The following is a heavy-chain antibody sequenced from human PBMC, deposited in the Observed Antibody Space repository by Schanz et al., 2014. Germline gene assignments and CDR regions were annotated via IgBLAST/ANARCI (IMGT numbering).Heavy chain of an antibody. CDR2: INPKGGDT. CDR3: ARDLRGRHYGSGSLDI. Sequence: QVQLVQSGAEVKKPGASVRVSCKASGYTFTSSGFSWVRQAPGQGLEWLGRINPKGGDTKSAQKFQGRFTMTRDTSITTAYMELSSLTSDDTAVYYCARDLRGRHYGSGSLDIWGQGTLVTVSS. CDR1: GYTFTSSG. V-gene: IGHV1-2*06. J-gene: IGHJ4*02. D-gene: IGHD3-10*01.